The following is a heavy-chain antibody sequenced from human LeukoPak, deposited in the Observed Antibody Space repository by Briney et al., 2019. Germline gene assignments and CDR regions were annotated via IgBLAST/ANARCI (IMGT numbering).Heavy chain of an antibody. CDR2: IRYDGNNK. J-gene: IGHJ4*02. D-gene: IGHD1-14*01. CDR1: GFTFSSTG. CDR3: ARTYNPDY. Sequence: GGSLRLSCTASGFTFSSTGMHWVRQARGKALEWVSYIRYDGNNKYYGDSVKGRLTVSRDNSKNTLYLQMNSLRVEDTAVYYCARTYNPDYWGQGTLVTVSS. V-gene: IGHV3-30*02.